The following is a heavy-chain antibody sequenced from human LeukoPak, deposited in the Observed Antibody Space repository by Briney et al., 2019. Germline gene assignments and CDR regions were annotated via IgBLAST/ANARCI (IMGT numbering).Heavy chain of an antibody. CDR1: GFTFSSYS. D-gene: IGHD5-12*01. Sequence: TGGSLRLSCAASGFTFSSYSMNWVRQAPGKGLEYVSAISNNGGSAYYADSVKGRFTISRDNSKNTLYLQMGSLRAEDMAVYYCARVASGYFDYWGQGTLVTISS. CDR3: ARVASGYFDY. CDR2: ISNNGGSA. J-gene: IGHJ4*02. V-gene: IGHV3-64*02.